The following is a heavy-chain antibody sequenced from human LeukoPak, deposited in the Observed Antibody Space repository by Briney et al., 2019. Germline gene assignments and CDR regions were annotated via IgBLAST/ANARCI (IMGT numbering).Heavy chain of an antibody. CDR1: GYTFTSYD. CDR3: ASYDSSGYYYGA. D-gene: IGHD3-22*01. J-gene: IGHJ5*02. Sequence: ASVKVSCKASGYTFTSYDINWVRQATGQGLEWMGWMNLNSGNTGYAQKFQGRVTMTRNTSISTAYMELSSLRSEDTAVYYCASYDSSGYYYGAWGQGTLVTVSS. CDR2: MNLNSGNT. V-gene: IGHV1-8*01.